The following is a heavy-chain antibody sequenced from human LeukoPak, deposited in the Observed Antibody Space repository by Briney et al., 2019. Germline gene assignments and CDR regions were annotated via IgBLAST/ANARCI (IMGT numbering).Heavy chain of an antibody. Sequence: SETLSLTCAVSGGSISSRRWWTWVRQPPGQGLEWIGEIYESGSTNYNPSLESRVTLSVDKSKNQFSLKLTSVTAADTAVYYCANLGYCGVHRCSPVAWGQGTLVTVSS. CDR1: GGSISSRRW. D-gene: IGHD2-15*01. J-gene: IGHJ5*02. V-gene: IGHV4-4*02. CDR2: IYESGST. CDR3: ANLGYCGVHRCSPVA.